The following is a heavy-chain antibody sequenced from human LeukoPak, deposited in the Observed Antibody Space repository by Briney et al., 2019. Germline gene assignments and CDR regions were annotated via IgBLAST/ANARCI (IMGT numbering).Heavy chain of an antibody. J-gene: IGHJ4*02. CDR1: GFTFDDYA. CDR2: ISWNSGSI. Sequence: HPGRSLRLSCAASGFTFDDYAMHWVRQAPGKGLEWVSGISWNSGSIGYADSVKGRFTISRDNAKNSLYLQMNSLRAEDTAVYYCARGPGYCSSTSCPDDYWGQGTLVTVSS. CDR3: ARGPGYCSSTSCPDDY. V-gene: IGHV3-9*01. D-gene: IGHD2-2*01.